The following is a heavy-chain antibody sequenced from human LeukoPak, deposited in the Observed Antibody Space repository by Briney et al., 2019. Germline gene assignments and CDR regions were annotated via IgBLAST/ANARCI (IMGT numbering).Heavy chain of an antibody. V-gene: IGHV1-46*01. CDR3: ARDGGDCGGDCFSGYYYMDV. D-gene: IGHD2-21*02. J-gene: IGHJ6*03. Sequence: ASVKVSCKASGYTFTSYYMHWVRQAPGQGLEWMGIINPSGGSTSYAQKFQGRVTMTRDTSTSTVYMELSSLRSEDTAVYYCARDGGDCGGDCFSGYYYMDVWGKGTTVTISS. CDR2: INPSGGST. CDR1: GYTFTSYY.